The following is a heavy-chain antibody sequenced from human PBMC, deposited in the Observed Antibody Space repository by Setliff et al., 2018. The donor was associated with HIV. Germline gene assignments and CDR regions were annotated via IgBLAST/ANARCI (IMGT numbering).Heavy chain of an antibody. J-gene: IGHJ2*01. CDR2: IYNSGST. CDR1: GGSISSGDYY. Sequence: PSETLSLTCTVSGGSISSGDYYWTWIRQPPGKGLEWIGYIYNSGSTYYEPSLRGRVTISIDRSKNQFSLKLNSVTAADTAVYYCARETNASGRLTAYWYFDLWGRGTLVTVSS. D-gene: IGHD3-10*01. CDR3: ARETNASGRLTAYWYFDL. V-gene: IGHV4-30-4*08.